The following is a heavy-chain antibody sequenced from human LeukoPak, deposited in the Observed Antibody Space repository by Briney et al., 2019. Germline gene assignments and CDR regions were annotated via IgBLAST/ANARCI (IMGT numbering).Heavy chain of an antibody. Sequence: SETLSLTCTVSGGSISSYYWSWIRQPPGKGLEWIGYIYYSGSTYYNPSLKSRVTISVDTPKNQFSLKLSSVTAADTAVYYCARETGILTGYTYYFDYWGQGTLVTVSS. CDR3: ARETGILTGYTYYFDY. CDR1: GGSISSYY. V-gene: IGHV4-59*12. J-gene: IGHJ4*02. D-gene: IGHD3-9*01. CDR2: IYYSGST.